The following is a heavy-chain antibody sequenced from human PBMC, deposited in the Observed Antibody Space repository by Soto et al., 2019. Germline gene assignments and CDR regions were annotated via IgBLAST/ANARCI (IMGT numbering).Heavy chain of an antibody. Sequence: ASVKVSCKASGYTFTSYGISWVRQAPGQGLEWMGWISAYNGNTNYAQKLQGRVTMTTDTSTSTAYMELRSLRSDDTAVYYCARDRAWGGACYSGDFDYWGQGTLVTVS. D-gene: IGHD2-21*02. CDR2: ISAYNGNT. CDR3: ARDRAWGGACYSGDFDY. CDR1: GYTFTSYG. J-gene: IGHJ4*02. V-gene: IGHV1-18*01.